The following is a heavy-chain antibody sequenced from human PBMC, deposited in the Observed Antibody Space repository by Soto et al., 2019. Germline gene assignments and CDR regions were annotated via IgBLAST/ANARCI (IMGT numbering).Heavy chain of an antibody. J-gene: IGHJ6*04. Sequence: QVQLVESGGGVVQPGRSLRLSCAASEFTFSNYGMHWVRQAPGKGLEWVAVILNAGSNRYHADSVKDRFTISRDNSKNTLYLQMNSLRAEDTAVYYCARDDEYSGNGMDVWGKWTTVTVSP. CDR3: ARDDEYSGNGMDV. D-gene: IGHD3-10*01. V-gene: IGHV3-33*01. CDR2: ILNAGSNR. CDR1: EFTFSNYG.